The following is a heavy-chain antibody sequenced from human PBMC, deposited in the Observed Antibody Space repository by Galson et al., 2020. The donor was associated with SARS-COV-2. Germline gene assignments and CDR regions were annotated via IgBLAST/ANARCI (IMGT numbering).Heavy chain of an antibody. D-gene: IGHD2-21*01. Sequence: PETLSLTCTVSVGSTSSSSYSWGGIRQPPGKGREWIGYTYYTGSTTYHPTLKTRVTISVATSKNQFSLKLSSVTAADTAAYYCAREGCGGDCFTNYFDYWGQGTLVTVSS. CDR2: TYYTGST. J-gene: IGHJ4*02. CDR3: AREGCGGDCFTNYFDY. V-gene: IGHV4-61*01. CDR1: VGSTSSSSYS.